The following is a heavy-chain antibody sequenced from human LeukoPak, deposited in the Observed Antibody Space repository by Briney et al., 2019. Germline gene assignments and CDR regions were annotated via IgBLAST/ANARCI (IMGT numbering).Heavy chain of an antibody. V-gene: IGHV1-8*02. J-gene: IGHJ4*02. CDR1: GYTFTNYT. Sequence: GASVKVSCKASGYTFTNYTINWVRQATGQGLEWMGWMNPNSGNTGYAQKFQGRVTMTRNTSISTAYMELSSLRSEDTAVYYCARGGRRILIFGVVSGQEPFDYWGQGTLVTVSS. CDR2: MNPNSGNT. CDR3: ARGGRRILIFGVVSGQEPFDY. D-gene: IGHD3-3*01.